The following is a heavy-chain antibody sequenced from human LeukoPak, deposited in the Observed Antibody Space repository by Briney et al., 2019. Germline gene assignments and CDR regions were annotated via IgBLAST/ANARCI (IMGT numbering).Heavy chain of an antibody. V-gene: IGHV4-61*02. Sequence: PSETLSLTCTVSGGSISSGSYYWNWIRQPAGKGLEWIGRIYASGITNYHPSLKSRVAISVDTSKNQFSLRLSSVTAADTAVYYCASSTYGGSYSRDEDAFDIWGQGTMVTVSS. CDR3: ASSTYGGSYSRDEDAFDI. CDR2: IYASGIT. J-gene: IGHJ3*02. D-gene: IGHD1-26*01. CDR1: GGSISSGSYY.